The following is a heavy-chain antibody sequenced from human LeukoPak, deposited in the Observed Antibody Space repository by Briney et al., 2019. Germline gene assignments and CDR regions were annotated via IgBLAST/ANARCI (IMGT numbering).Heavy chain of an antibody. CDR1: GFTFSGYW. V-gene: IGHV3-74*01. Sequence: GGSLRLSCAASGFTFSGYWMHWVRQAPGKGLVLVSRINSDGSSTSYADSVKGRFTISRDNAKNSLYLQMNSLRAADTALYYCSAASIWYAFDIWGQGTMVTVSS. CDR2: INSDGSST. J-gene: IGHJ3*02. D-gene: IGHD2-21*01. CDR3: SAASIWYAFDI.